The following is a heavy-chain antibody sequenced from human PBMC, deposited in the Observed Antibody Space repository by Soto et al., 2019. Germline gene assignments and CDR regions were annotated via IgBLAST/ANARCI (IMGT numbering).Heavy chain of an antibody. CDR2: IWYDGSNK. CDR1: GFTFSSYG. Sequence: GGSLRLSCAASGFTFSSYGMHWVRQAPGKGLEWVAVIWYDGSNKYYAGSVKGRFTISRDNSKNTLYLQMNSLRAEDTAVYYCARDLDGMDVWGQGTTVTVSS. V-gene: IGHV3-33*01. CDR3: ARDLDGMDV. J-gene: IGHJ6*02.